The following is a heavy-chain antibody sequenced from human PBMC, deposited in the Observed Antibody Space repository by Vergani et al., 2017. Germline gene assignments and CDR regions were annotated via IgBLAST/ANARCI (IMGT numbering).Heavy chain of an antibody. D-gene: IGHD2-15*01. CDR1: GYSFTSYW. CDR3: ARRMLQRYCSGGSCYSKGTVEYFDY. CDR2: IYPGDSDT. J-gene: IGHJ4*02. Sequence: EVQLVQSGAEVKKPGESLKISCKGSGYSFTSYWIGWVRQMPGKGLEWMGIIYPGDSDTRYSPSFQGQVTISADKSISTAYLQWSSLKASDTAMYYCARRMLQRYCSGGSCYSKGTVEYFDYWGQGTLVTVSS. V-gene: IGHV5-51*01.